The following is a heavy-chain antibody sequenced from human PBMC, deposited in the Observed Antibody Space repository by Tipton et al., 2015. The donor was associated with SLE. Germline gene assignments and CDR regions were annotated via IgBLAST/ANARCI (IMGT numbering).Heavy chain of an antibody. Sequence: TLSLTCTVSGGSISSSSYYWGWIRQPPGKGLEWIGSIYYSGSTYYNPSLKSRVTISVDTSKNQFSLKLSSVTAADTAVYYCARHIAVAGTYYYYYGMDVWGQGTTVTVSS. V-gene: IGHV4-39*01. CDR2: IYYSGST. J-gene: IGHJ6*02. CDR1: GGSISSSSYY. D-gene: IGHD6-19*01. CDR3: ARHIAVAGTYYYYYGMDV.